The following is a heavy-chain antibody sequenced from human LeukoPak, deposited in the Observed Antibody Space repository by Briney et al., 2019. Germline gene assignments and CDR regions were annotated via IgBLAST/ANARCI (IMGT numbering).Heavy chain of an antibody. CDR3: ARVDCSGGSCYLDY. CDR1: GFTFSSYS. J-gene: IGHJ4*02. V-gene: IGHV3-21*01. CDR2: ISSSSSYI. D-gene: IGHD2-15*01. Sequence: GGSLRLSCAASGFTFSSYSMNWVRQAPGKALEWVSSISSSSSYIYYADSVKGRFTISRDNAKNSLYLHMNSLRAEDTAVYYCARVDCSGGSCYLDYWGQGTLVTVSS.